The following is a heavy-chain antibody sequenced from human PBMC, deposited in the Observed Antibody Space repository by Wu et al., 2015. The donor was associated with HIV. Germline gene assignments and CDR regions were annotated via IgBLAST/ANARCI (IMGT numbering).Heavy chain of an antibody. CDR1: GGTFDNYA. CDR3: ARDADYGDYDY. CDR2: VIPIFGTA. Sequence: QVQLVQSGAEVKKPGSSVKISCKTSGGTFDNYAINWVRQAPGQGLEWVGRVIPIFGTANYAQKFQGRVTITADESTSTAYMELSSLRSEDTAVYYCARDADYGDYDYWGQGTLVTVSS. D-gene: IGHD3-16*01. J-gene: IGHJ4*02. V-gene: IGHV1-69*13.